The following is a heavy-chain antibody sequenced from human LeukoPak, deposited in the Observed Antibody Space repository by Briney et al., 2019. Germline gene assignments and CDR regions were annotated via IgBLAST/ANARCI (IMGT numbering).Heavy chain of an antibody. V-gene: IGHV4-59*01. Sequence: SETLSLTCAVYGGSFSSYYWSWIRQPPGKGLEWIGCIYYSGYTNYKSSLKSRVTISVDTSKNQFSLKLSSVTAADTAVYYCARTTMVRGTYYMDVWGKGTTVTVSS. CDR3: ARTTMVRGTYYMDV. CDR1: GGSFSSYY. D-gene: IGHD3-10*01. CDR2: IYYSGYT. J-gene: IGHJ6*03.